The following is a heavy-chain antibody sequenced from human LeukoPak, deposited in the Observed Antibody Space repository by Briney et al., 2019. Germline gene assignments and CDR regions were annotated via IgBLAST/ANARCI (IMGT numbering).Heavy chain of an antibody. Sequence: SETLSLTCTVSGGSISSYYWSWIRQPPGKGLEWIGYIYYSGSTNYNPSLKSRVTISVDTSKNQFSLKLSSVTAADTAVYYCARDRDGTQYYYDSSGYIFDYWGQGTLVTVSS. CDR1: GGSISSYY. CDR2: IYYSGST. V-gene: IGHV4-59*12. J-gene: IGHJ4*02. D-gene: IGHD3-22*01. CDR3: ARDRDGTQYYYDSSGYIFDY.